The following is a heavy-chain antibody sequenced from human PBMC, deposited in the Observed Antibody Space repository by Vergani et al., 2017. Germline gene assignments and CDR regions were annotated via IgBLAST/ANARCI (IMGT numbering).Heavy chain of an antibody. CDR1: GYTFSNYY. CDR3: ARGDYGMLTGYRY. J-gene: IGHJ4*02. V-gene: IGHV1-46*03. Sequence: QVQVVQSGAEVQKSGASVKVSCKTSGYTFSNYYMHWVRQAPGQGLEWMGIINPSGGHTNYAQKFQGRVTMTRDTSTSTVYMELSSLRSEDTAIYYCARGDYGMLTGYRYWGQGTLVTVSA. D-gene: IGHD3-9*01. CDR2: INPSGGHT.